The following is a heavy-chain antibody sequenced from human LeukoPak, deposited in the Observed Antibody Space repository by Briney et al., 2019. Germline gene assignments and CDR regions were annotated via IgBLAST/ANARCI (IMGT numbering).Heavy chain of an antibody. CDR1: GLTVSSNY. Sequence: GGSLRLSCAASGLTVSSNYMSWVRQAPGKGLEWVSVIYSGGSTYYADSVKGRFTISRDNSKNTLYLQMNSLRAEDTAVYYCASYYYDSSGYYSTDYWGQGTLVTVSS. D-gene: IGHD3-22*01. CDR2: IYSGGST. V-gene: IGHV3-66*01. J-gene: IGHJ4*02. CDR3: ASYYYDSSGYYSTDY.